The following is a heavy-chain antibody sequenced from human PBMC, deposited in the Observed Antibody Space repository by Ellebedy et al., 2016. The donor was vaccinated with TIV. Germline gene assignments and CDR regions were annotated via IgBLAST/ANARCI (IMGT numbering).Heavy chain of an antibody. CDR2: IQPDGNHK. D-gene: IGHD1-26*01. CDR3: GRGTGASGGYIDY. V-gene: IGHV3-7*03. CDR1: GFSFSNDW. J-gene: IGHJ4*02. Sequence: GGSLRLSCAVSGFSFSNDWVNWVRQAPGKGLEWVANIQPDGNHKNYVDSVKGRFTVSRDNGKNSLSLQMNNLRVEDTAVYFCGRGTGASGGYIDYWGQGILVTISS.